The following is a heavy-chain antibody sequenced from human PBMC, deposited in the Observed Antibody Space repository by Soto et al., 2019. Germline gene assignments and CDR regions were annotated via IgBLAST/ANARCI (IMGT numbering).Heavy chain of an antibody. J-gene: IGHJ4*02. CDR1: GFSLTTSGVN. CDR2: IYWDDDK. Sequence: QITLKESGPTVVKPTQTLTLTCTFSGFSLTTSGVNVGWIRQPPGKTLEWLALIYWDDDKRFSPSLQSRLTITKDTSKNQVVLTMTTMDPADTATYYCVHRAYWGQGTLVTVSS. CDR3: VHRAY. V-gene: IGHV2-5*02.